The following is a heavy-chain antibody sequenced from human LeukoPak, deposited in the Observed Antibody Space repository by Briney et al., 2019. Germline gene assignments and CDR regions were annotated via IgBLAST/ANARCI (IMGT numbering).Heavy chain of an antibody. Sequence: PGRSLRLSCAASGFTFSSYGMHWVRQAPGKGLEWVAVISYDGSNKYYADSVKGRFTISRDNSKNTLYLQMNSLRAEDTAVYYCAKDLGYSYGFGVDYWGQGTLVTVSS. V-gene: IGHV3-30*18. CDR1: GFTFSSYG. D-gene: IGHD5-18*01. J-gene: IGHJ4*02. CDR3: AKDLGYSYGFGVDY. CDR2: ISYDGSNK.